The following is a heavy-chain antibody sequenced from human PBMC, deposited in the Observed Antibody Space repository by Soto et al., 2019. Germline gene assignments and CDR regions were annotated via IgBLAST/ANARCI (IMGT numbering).Heavy chain of an antibody. V-gene: IGHV2-70*01. Sequence: SGPTLVNPTQTLTLTCTFSGFSLSTTGMCVSWIRQPPGKALEWLALIDWADDKYYSTSLKTRLTISKDTSKNQVVLTMTNVEPVDTATYFCSRAVGGFTYGYPDYWGQGTLVTVS. J-gene: IGHJ4*02. CDR1: GFSLSTTGMC. CDR3: SRAVGGFTYGYPDY. D-gene: IGHD5-18*01. CDR2: IDWADDK.